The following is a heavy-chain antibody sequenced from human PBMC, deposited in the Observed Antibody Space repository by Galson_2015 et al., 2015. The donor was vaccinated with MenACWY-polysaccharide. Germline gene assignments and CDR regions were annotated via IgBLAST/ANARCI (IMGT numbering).Heavy chain of an antibody. V-gene: IGHV3-48*02. D-gene: IGHD1-26*01. Sequence: SLRLSCAASGFTFSSYSMNWVRQAPGKGLEWVSYISSGGTIYYADSVKGRFTISRDNAKNSLYLQMNSLRDDDTAVYYCARVLQRLVGATPDYWGQRSLVPVSS. CDR3: ARVLQRLVGATPDY. CDR2: ISSGGTI. CDR1: GFTFSSYS. J-gene: IGHJ4*02.